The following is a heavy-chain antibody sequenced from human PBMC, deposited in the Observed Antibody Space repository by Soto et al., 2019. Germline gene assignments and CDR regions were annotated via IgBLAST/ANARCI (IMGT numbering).Heavy chain of an antibody. CDR3: ARIGYSSGWYKAAFDI. D-gene: IGHD6-19*01. CDR2: INHTGST. V-gene: IGHV4-34*01. Sequence: SETLSLTCAVYGGSFSGYYWSWIRQPPGKGLEWIGEINHTGSTNYNPSLKSRVTISLDTSKNQFSLKLISVTAADTALYYCARIGYSSGWYKAAFDIWGQGTMVTVSS. J-gene: IGHJ3*02. CDR1: GGSFSGYY.